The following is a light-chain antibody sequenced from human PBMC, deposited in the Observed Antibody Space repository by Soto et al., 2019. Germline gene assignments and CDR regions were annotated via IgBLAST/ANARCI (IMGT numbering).Light chain of an antibody. CDR3: QQYGSSPRT. J-gene: IGKJ1*01. CDR2: DTS. Sequence: EIFMTQSPATLSVCPGEIATLSCRASQSVSSDLAWYHHKPGQTPRLLIYDTSTRATGVPARFSGSRSGPEFTLTINSLQSEDFAIYYCQQYGSSPRTFGQGTKVDI. V-gene: IGKV3-15*01. CDR1: QSVSSD.